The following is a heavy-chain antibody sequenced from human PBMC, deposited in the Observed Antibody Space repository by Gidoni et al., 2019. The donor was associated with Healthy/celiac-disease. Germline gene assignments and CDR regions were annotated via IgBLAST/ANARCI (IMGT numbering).Heavy chain of an antibody. CDR3: ATPIPSGSYSPPNEC. J-gene: IGHJ4*02. CDR2: IYYSGST. CDR1: GGSISSSSYY. Sequence: QLQLQESGPGLVKPSETLSLTCTVSGGSISSSSYYWGWIRQPPGKGLEWIGSIYYSGSTYYNPSLKSRVTISVDTSKNQFSLKLSSVTAADTAVYYCATPIPSGSYSPPNECWGQGTLVTVSS. V-gene: IGHV4-39*01. D-gene: IGHD1-26*01.